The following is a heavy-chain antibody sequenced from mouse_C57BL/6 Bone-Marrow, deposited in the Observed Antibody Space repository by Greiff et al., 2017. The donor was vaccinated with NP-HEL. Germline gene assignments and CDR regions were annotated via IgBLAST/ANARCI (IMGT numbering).Heavy chain of an antibody. J-gene: IGHJ3*01. Sequence: QVQLKESGPELVKPGASVKISCKASGYAFSSSWMNWVKQRPGKGLEWIGRIYPGDGDTNYNGKFKGKATLTVDKSSSTAYMELRSLTSEDTAVYYCARPFYGSREGFAYWGQGTLVTVSA. V-gene: IGHV1-82*01. CDR3: ARPFYGSREGFAY. D-gene: IGHD1-1*01. CDR1: GYAFSSSW. CDR2: IYPGDGDT.